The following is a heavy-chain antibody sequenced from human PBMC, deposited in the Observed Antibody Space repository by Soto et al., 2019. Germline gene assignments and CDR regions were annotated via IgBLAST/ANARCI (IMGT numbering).Heavy chain of an antibody. V-gene: IGHV1-69*13. CDR2: NIPIFGKA. Sequence: ASVKVSCKALGGTFSNIVIIWVRHAPVQGHEWMGNNIPIFGKANHAQKSKGRITIIADEATGTPYMELTSLRSKDTAVYYCARDPIYVGEKNYENYFASWGKGTLVTVSS. D-gene: IGHD3-22*01. CDR1: GGTFSNIV. CDR3: ARDPIYVGEKNYENYFAS. J-gene: IGHJ4*02.